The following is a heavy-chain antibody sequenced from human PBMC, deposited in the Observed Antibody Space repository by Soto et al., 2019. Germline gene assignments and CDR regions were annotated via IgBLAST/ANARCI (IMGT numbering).Heavy chain of an antibody. CDR2: IIPIFGTA. CDR3: ASQFWRPYYYYYGMDV. Sequence: ASVKVSCKASGGTFSSYAISWVRQAPGQGLEWMGGIIPIFGTANYAQKFQGRVTITADESTSTAYMELSSLRSEDTAVYYCASQFWRPYYYYYGMDVWGQGTTVTVSS. J-gene: IGHJ6*02. V-gene: IGHV1-69*13. CDR1: GGTFSSYA. D-gene: IGHD3-3*01.